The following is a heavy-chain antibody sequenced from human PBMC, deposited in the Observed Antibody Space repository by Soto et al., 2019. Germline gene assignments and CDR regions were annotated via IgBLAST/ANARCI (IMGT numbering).Heavy chain of an antibody. CDR3: AKALVGEVGATDY. V-gene: IGHV3-23*01. Sequence: GGSLRLSCTASGFTFSNYAMSWVRQAPGKGLEWVSAITRTDSTYYADSVKGRFTISRDNSRNTLYLQMNSLGAEDAALYYCAKALVGEVGATDYWGQGTLVTVFS. CDR2: ITRTDST. J-gene: IGHJ4*02. D-gene: IGHD1-26*01. CDR1: GFTFSNYA.